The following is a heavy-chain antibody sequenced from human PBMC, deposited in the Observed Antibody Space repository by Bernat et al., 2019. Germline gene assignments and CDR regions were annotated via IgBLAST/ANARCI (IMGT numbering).Heavy chain of an antibody. Sequence: QLQLQESGPGLVKPSETLSLTCTVSGGSISSSSYYWGWIRQPPGKGLEWIGSIYYSGSTYYNPSLKSRVTISVDTSKNQFSLKLSSVTAADTAVYYCARRKKYNWHYVSYYYYMDVWGKGTTVTVSS. V-gene: IGHV4-39*01. D-gene: IGHD1-7*01. J-gene: IGHJ6*03. CDR2: IYYSGST. CDR1: GGSISSSSYY. CDR3: ARRKKYNWHYVSYYYYMDV.